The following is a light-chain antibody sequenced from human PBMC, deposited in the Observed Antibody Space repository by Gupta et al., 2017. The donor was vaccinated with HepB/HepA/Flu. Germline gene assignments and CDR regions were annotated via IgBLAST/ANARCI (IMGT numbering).Light chain of an antibody. Sequence: DIQMTQPPSSLSASVGDRVTTSCRASESISSYLNWYQQKPAKVPKLLIYLASSLQSGVPSRFSGSGFGTDVTLTISSVQPEDVSTYYCQQSYSTLMYTFGQGTKLEIK. V-gene: IGKV1-39*01. CDR1: ESISSY. J-gene: IGKJ2*01. CDR3: QQSYSTLMYT. CDR2: LAS.